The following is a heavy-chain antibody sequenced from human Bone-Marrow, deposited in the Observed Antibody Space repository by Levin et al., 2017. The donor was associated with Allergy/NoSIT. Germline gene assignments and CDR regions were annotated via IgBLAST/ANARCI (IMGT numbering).Heavy chain of an antibody. Sequence: PGGSLRLSCAASGFTFSSYWMSWVRQAPGKGLEWVANIKQDGSEKYYVDSVKGRFTISRDNAKNSLYLQMNSLRAEDTAVYYCARDTPGSLWYYYYGMDVWGQGTTVTVSS. V-gene: IGHV3-7*01. D-gene: IGHD2-21*01. CDR3: ARDTPGSLWYYYYGMDV. CDR2: IKQDGSEK. CDR1: GFTFSSYW. J-gene: IGHJ6*02.